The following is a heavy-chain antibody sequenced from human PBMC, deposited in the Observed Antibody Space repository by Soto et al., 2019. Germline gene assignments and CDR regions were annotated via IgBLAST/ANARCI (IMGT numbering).Heavy chain of an antibody. D-gene: IGHD1-1*01. CDR3: ARGGAVRYMYYFDY. CDR2: VWYDGGNK. CDR1: GFTFSNYA. J-gene: IGHJ4*02. Sequence: QVQLVESGGGVVQPGRSLGLSCTASGFTFSNYAMHWVHQAPGKGLEWVAVVWYDGGNKYYADSVKGRFTISRDNSVNILYLQMNSPRVEDTAVYYCARGGAVRYMYYFDYWGQGTLVTVSS. V-gene: IGHV3-33*01.